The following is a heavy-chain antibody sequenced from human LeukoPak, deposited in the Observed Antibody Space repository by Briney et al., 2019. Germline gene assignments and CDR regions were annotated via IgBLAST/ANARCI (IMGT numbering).Heavy chain of an antibody. D-gene: IGHD3-22*01. CDR1: GFTFSRSA. Sequence: GGSLRLSCAASGFTFSRSAMTWVRQGPGTGLEFVASIIYSGGATYYADSVKGRFTISRDNSKNTLYLQMNSLRAEDTALDYCAKDGLYYDGSEHVYYFDSWGQGTLVTVSS. CDR2: IIYSGGAT. V-gene: IGHV3-23*01. J-gene: IGHJ4*02. CDR3: AKDGLYYDGSEHVYYFDS.